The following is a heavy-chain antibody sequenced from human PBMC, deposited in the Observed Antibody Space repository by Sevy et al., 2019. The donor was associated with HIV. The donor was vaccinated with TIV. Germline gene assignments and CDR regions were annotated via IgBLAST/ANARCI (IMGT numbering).Heavy chain of an antibody. CDR1: GYTFTSYY. Sequence: ASVKVSCKASGYTFTSYYMHWVRQAPGQGLEWMGIINPSGGSTSYAQKFQGRVTMTRDTSTSTVYMELSSLRSEDTAVYYCARDYGAAVSYYYYGMDVWGQGTTVTVSS. V-gene: IGHV1-46*01. D-gene: IGHD1-26*01. CDR3: ARDYGAAVSYYYYGMDV. CDR2: INPSGGST. J-gene: IGHJ6*02.